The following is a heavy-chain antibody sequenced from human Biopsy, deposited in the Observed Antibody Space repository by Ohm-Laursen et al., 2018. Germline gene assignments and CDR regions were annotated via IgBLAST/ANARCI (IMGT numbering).Heavy chain of an antibody. D-gene: IGHD4-17*01. CDR3: ATLDGDDYSYYGLDV. V-gene: IGHV4-4*07. CDR2: MYISGTT. CDR1: GGSLSNFY. Sequence: SQTLSFTCSVPGGSLSNFYWSWIRQPAGKGLEWIGRMYISGTTNYNPSLKSRVTMSIDTSKNQFSLRLSSVTAADTAVYYCATLDGDDYSYYGLDVWGQGTSVTVSS. J-gene: IGHJ6*02.